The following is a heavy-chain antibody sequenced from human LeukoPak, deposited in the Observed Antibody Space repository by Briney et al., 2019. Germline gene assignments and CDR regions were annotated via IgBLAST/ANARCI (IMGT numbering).Heavy chain of an antibody. D-gene: IGHD3-3*01. CDR1: GGSFSGYY. J-gene: IGHJ4*02. CDR2: INHSGST. V-gene: IGHV4-34*01. CDR3: ARGRITIFGVVIPLDY. Sequence: KPSETLSLTCAVYGGSFSGYYWSWIRQPPGKGLDWIGEINHSGSTNYNPSLKSRVTISVDTSKNQFSLKLSSVTAADTAVYYCARGRITIFGVVIPLDYWGQGTLVTVSS.